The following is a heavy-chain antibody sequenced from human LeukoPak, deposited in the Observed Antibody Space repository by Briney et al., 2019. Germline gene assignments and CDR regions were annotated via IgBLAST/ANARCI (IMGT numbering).Heavy chain of an antibody. CDR2: INPSGGST. J-gene: IGHJ5*01. D-gene: IGHD6-19*01. CDR3: ARGRSLSSSGSVSWFDS. CDR1: GYTFTSYY. Sequence: GASVKVSCKASGYTFTSYYMHWVRQAPGQGLEWMGIINPSGGSTSYAQKFQGRVTMTRDTSTSTVYMELSSLRSEDTAVYYCARGRSLSSSGSVSWFDSWGQGTLVTVSS. V-gene: IGHV1-46*01.